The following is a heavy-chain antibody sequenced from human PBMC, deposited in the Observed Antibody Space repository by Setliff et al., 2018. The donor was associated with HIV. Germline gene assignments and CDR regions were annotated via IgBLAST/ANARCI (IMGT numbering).Heavy chain of an antibody. CDR3: ARVEAYSRGRGGFDP. J-gene: IGHJ5*02. Sequence: PSETLSLTCTVSGGPISSGDYYWTWIRQHPEKGLDWIGYIYHSGTTYYNPSLRSRVTISLDTSKDQFSLDLTSVTAADTGVYYCARVEAYSRGRGGFDPWGQGTLVTVSS. CDR2: IYHSGTT. CDR1: GGPISSGDYY. V-gene: IGHV4-31*03. D-gene: IGHD6-19*01.